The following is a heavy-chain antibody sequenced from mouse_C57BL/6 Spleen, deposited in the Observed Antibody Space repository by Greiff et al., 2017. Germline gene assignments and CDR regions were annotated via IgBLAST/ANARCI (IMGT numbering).Heavy chain of an antibody. J-gene: IGHJ2*01. V-gene: IGHV8-8*01. CDR1: GFSLSTFGMG. CDR3: ARMNHYYGSYYFDY. Sequence: QVTLKESGPGILQPSQTLSLTCSFSGFSLSTFGMGVGWIRQPSGKGLEWLAHIWWDDDKYYNPALKSRLTISKDTSKNQVFLKIANVDTADTATYYCARMNHYYGSYYFDYWGQGTTLTVSS. D-gene: IGHD1-1*01. CDR2: IWWDDDK.